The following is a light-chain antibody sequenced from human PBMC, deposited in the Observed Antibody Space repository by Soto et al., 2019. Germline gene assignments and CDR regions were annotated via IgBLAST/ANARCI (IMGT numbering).Light chain of an antibody. CDR2: GAS. Sequence: EIVLTQSPVTLPASLGGRATLSCRASQSVTTKLAWYQQKPGQAPRLVIFGASSRAAAIPARFSGSGSGTDFTLTVSSLEPEEFALYYGQQRSNRITFGQGTRLEIK. J-gene: IGKJ5*01. CDR1: QSVTTK. CDR3: QQRSNRIT. V-gene: IGKV3-11*01.